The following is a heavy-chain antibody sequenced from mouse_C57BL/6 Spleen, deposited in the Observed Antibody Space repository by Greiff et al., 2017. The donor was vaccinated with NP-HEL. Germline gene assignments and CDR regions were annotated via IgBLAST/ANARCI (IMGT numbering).Heavy chain of an antibody. V-gene: IGHV1-15*01. CDR3: TRSRGNYVDY. CDR2: IDPETGGT. CDR1: GYTFTDYE. Sequence: QVQLQQSGAELVRPGASVTLSCKASGYTFTDYEMHWVKQTPVHGLEWIGAIDPETGGTAYNQKFKGKAILTADKSSSTAYMELRSLTSEDSAVYYCTRSRGNYVDYWGQGTSVTVSS. J-gene: IGHJ4*01. D-gene: IGHD2-1*01.